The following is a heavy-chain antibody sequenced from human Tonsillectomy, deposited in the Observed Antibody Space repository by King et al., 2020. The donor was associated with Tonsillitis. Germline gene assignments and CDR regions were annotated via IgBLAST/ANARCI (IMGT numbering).Heavy chain of an antibody. J-gene: IGHJ3*02. V-gene: IGHV3-21*01. CDR3: ARADILTGFHAFDI. Sequence: VQLVESGGGLVKPGGSLRLSCAASGFTFSSYSMNWVRQAPGKGLEWVSSITSTSSYIYYADSLKGRFTISRDNAKNSLYLQMNSLRADDTAVYYCARADILTGFHAFDIWAQGTMVTVSS. CDR2: ITSTSSYI. CDR1: GFTFSSYS. D-gene: IGHD3-9*01.